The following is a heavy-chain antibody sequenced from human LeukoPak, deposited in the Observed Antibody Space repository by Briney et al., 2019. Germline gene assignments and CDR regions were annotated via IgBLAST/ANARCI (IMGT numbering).Heavy chain of an antibody. CDR2: IKQDESEK. V-gene: IGHV3-7*01. CDR3: ARDFEISSG. Sequence: GGSLRLSCASSGFTFSSYAMSWVRQAPGKGLEWVANIKQDESEKYYVDSVKGRFTISRDNAKNSLYLQMNSLRAEDTAVYYCARDFEISSGWGQGTLVTVSS. D-gene: IGHD6-19*01. CDR1: GFTFSSYA. J-gene: IGHJ4*02.